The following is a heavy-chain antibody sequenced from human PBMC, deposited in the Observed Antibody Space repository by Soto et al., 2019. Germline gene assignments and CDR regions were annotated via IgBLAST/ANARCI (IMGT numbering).Heavy chain of an antibody. V-gene: IGHV1-8*01. Sequence: ASVKVSCKASGYTFTSYDINWVRLATGQGLEWMGWMNPLNGDTKYSQRFQGRLTIIRDTSASTAYMEVSSLRSEDTAIYYCARGNSGAFDIWGQGTMVTVSS. D-gene: IGHD6-19*01. CDR1: GYTFTSYD. CDR3: ARGNSGAFDI. J-gene: IGHJ3*02. CDR2: MNPLNGDT.